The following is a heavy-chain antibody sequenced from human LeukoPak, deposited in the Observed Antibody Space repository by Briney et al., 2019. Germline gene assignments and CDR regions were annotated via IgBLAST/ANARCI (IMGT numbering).Heavy chain of an antibody. CDR1: GFTFSNYG. CDR3: AKDLPTPYFDY. D-gene: IGHD4-23*01. J-gene: IGHJ4*02. CDR2: IRYDESTK. V-gene: IGHV3-30*02. Sequence: PGGSLRLSCAASGFTFSNYGMHWVRQAPGKGLEWVAFIRYDESTKFYADSLKGRFTISRDNSKTTLYLQMNSLRADDTAVYYCAKDLPTPYFDYWGQGTLVTVSS.